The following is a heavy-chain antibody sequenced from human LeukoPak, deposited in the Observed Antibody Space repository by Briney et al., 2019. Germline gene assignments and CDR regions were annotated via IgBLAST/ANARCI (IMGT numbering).Heavy chain of an antibody. J-gene: IGHJ5*02. CDR1: GFTFSSYW. Sequence: GGSLRLSCAASGFTFSSYWMSWVRQAPGKGLEWVANIKQDGSEKYYVDSVKGRFTISRDNAKNSLYLQMNSLRAEDTAVYYCARDQTSSSGWYTWLDPWGQGTLVTVSS. CDR2: IKQDGSEK. V-gene: IGHV3-7*01. CDR3: ARDQTSSSGWYTWLDP. D-gene: IGHD6-19*01.